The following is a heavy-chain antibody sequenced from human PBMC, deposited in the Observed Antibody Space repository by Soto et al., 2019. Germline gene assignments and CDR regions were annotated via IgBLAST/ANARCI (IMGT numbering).Heavy chain of an antibody. CDR2: ISSSSSTI. CDR1: GFIFSRYT. D-gene: IGHD5-18*01. V-gene: IGHV3-48*02. CDR3: ATESVDTAMEQRIGMDV. J-gene: IGHJ6*01. Sequence: GRSLRLSCAVSGFIFSRYTMNWVRQAPGKGLEWVSYISSSSSTIYYADSVKGRFTISRDNAKNSLYLQMNSLRDEDTAVYYCATESVDTAMEQRIGMDVLGQGNTVTGS.